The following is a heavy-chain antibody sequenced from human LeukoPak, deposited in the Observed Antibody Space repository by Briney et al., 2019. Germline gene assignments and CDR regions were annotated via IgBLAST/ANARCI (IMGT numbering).Heavy chain of an antibody. J-gene: IGHJ4*02. CDR3: ASTLGTRGAFDY. V-gene: IGHV1-46*01. Sequence: VASVKVSFKASGYTFTSYYMHWVRQAPGQGVEGVGVINPSGGSTSYAQKFQGRVTMTRDMSTSTVYMELSSLRSEDTAVYYCASTLGTRGAFDYWGQGTLVTVSS. CDR2: INPSGGST. CDR1: GYTFTSYY. D-gene: IGHD7-27*01.